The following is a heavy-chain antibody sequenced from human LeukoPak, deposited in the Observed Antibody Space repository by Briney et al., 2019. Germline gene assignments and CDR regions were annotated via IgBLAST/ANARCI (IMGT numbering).Heavy chain of an antibody. CDR3: AREITYYDFWSGYYSDGYFDY. CDR2: IYYSGST. Sequence: KPSETLSLTCTVSGGSISSGSYYWGWIRQPPGKGLEWIGSIYYSGSTYYNPSLKSRATISVDTSKNQFSLKLSSVTAADTAVYYCAREITYYDFWSGYYSDGYFDYWGQGTLVTVSS. D-gene: IGHD3-3*01. J-gene: IGHJ4*02. CDR1: GGSISSGSYY. V-gene: IGHV4-39*02.